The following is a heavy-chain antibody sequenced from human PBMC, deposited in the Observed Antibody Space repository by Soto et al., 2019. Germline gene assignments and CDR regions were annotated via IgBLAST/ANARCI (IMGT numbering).Heavy chain of an antibody. CDR3: VKEYSPNWID. CDR1: GFTFSTSD. V-gene: IGHV3-23*01. CDR2: ISKRGGDR. Sequence: GGSLRLSCAASGFTFSTSDMTWVRQAPGKGLEWVSGISKRGGDRYYADSVKGRFTISRDNSKNTVTLQMNSLRAEDTAVYYCVKEYSPNWIDWGQGTLVTAPQ. J-gene: IGHJ4*02. D-gene: IGHD1-1*01.